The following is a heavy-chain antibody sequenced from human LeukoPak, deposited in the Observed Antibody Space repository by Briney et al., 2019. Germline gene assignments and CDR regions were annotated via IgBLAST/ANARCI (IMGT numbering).Heavy chain of an antibody. CDR2: INSDGSSI. V-gene: IGHV3-74*01. D-gene: IGHD4-17*01. CDR1: GFTFSSYA. CDR3: ARDRDYEAFDI. Sequence: PGGSLRLSCAASGFTFSSYAMSWVRQAPGKGLVWVSRINSDGSSISYADSVKGRFTISRDNAKNTLYLQMNSLRAEDTAVYYCARDRDYEAFDIWGQGTMVTVSS. J-gene: IGHJ3*02.